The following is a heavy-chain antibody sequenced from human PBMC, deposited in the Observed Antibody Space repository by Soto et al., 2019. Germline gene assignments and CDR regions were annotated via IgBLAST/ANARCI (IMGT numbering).Heavy chain of an antibody. D-gene: IGHD1-26*01. V-gene: IGHV1-58*01. J-gene: IGHJ4*02. CDR1: GFTFTSSA. CDR2: LVVGSGNT. Sequence: GASVKVSCKASGFTFTSSAVQWVRQARGQRLEWIGWLVVGSGNTNYAQKFQERVTITRDMSTSTAYMEMSSLRSEDTAVYYCAADTQVGATLVDYWGQGTLVTVSS. CDR3: AADTQVGATLVDY.